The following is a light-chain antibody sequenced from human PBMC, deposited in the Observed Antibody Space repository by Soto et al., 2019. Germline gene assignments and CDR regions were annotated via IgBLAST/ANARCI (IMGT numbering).Light chain of an antibody. CDR3: SSYTSSSTFPCV. CDR1: SSDVGGYNY. V-gene: IGLV2-14*01. Sequence: QSVLTQPASVSGSPGQSITISCTGTSSDVGGYNYVSWYQQHPGKAPKVLIYDVSDRPSGVSNRFSGSKSGNTASLTISGLQSEYEADYYCSSYTSSSTFPCVFGTGTKVT. J-gene: IGLJ1*01. CDR2: DVS.